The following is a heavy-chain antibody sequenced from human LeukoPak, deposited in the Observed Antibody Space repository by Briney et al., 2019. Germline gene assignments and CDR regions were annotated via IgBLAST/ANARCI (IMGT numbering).Heavy chain of an antibody. D-gene: IGHD3-22*01. CDR1: GYSISSGYY. CDR2: IYHSGST. Sequence: PSETLSLTCAVSGYSISSGYYWGWIRQPPGKGLEWNGSIYHSGSTYYNPSLKSRVTISVDTSTNQFSLKLSSVTAADTAVYYCARSGDYYDSSGYYYYYYMDVWGKGSTVTVSS. CDR3: ARSGDYYDSSGYYYYYYMDV. V-gene: IGHV4-38-2*01. J-gene: IGHJ6*03.